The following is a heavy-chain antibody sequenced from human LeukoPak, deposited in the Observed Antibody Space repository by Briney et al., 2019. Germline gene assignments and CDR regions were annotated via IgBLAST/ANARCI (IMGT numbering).Heavy chain of an antibody. CDR2: IYYSGST. CDR1: GGSISSGGYY. J-gene: IGHJ6*02. CDR3: AGSRDGYSPYYYYYGMDV. V-gene: IGHV4-31*03. Sequence: SETLSLTCTVSGGSISSGGYYWSWIRQHPGKGLEWIGYIYYSGSTYYNPSLKSRVTISVDTSKNQFSLKLSFVTAADTAVYYCAGSRDGYSPYYYYYGMDVWGQGTTVTVSS. D-gene: IGHD5-24*01.